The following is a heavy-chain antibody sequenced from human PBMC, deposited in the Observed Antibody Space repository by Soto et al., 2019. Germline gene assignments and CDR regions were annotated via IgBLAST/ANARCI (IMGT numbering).Heavy chain of an antibody. Sequence: GESLKISCKGSGYRFTTYWIGWVRQMPGKGLEWMGLIYPGDSNTRFSPSFQGQVTISVDMSISTAYLQWSSLRVSDTAMYYCARQAYQYDTNSLGYWGQGNQVTVS. CDR1: GYRFTTYW. V-gene: IGHV5-51*01. J-gene: IGHJ4*02. CDR2: IYPGDSNT. CDR3: ARQAYQYDTNSLGY. D-gene: IGHD3-22*01.